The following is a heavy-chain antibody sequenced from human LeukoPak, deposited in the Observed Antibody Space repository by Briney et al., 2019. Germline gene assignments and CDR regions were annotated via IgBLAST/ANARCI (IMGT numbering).Heavy chain of an antibody. CDR1: GYTFTGYY. CDR3: ARDGYSGYEDY. D-gene: IGHD5-12*01. CDR2: INPNSGGT. J-gene: IGHJ4*02. V-gene: IGHV1-2*02. Sequence: ASVKVSCKASGYTFTGYYMHWVRQAPGQGLEWMGWINPNSGGTNYAQEFQGRVTMTRDTSISTAYMELSRLRSDDTAVYYCARDGYSGYEDYWGQGTLVTVSS.